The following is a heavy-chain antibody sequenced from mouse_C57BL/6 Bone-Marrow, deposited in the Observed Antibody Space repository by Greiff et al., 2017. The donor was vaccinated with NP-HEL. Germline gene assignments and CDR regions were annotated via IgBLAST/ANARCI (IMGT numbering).Heavy chain of an antibody. J-gene: IGHJ2*01. CDR1: GYTFTSYW. D-gene: IGHD3-2*02. CDR2: INPSNGGT. Sequence: VQLQQPGTELVKPGASVKLSCKASGYTFTSYWMHWVKQRPGQGLEWIGNINPSNGGTNYNEKFKSKATLTVDKSSSTAYMQLSSLTSEDAAVYYCASSKTAQATFDYWGQGTTLTVSS. CDR3: ASSKTAQATFDY. V-gene: IGHV1-53*01.